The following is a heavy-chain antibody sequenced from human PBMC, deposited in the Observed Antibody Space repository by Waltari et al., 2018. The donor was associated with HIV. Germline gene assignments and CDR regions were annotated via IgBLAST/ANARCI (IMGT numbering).Heavy chain of an antibody. V-gene: IGHV4-30-2*06. CDR3: ARDRFCNGNGCSPSDAFDV. J-gene: IGHJ3*01. CDR2: IYYTGRT. CDR1: GGSVGSSGFS. Sequence: QLRLQESGSGLLKPSQTLSLTCNVSGGSVGSSGFSWSWIRQSPGKGLEWIGYIYYTGRTYYNPSLKSRFNISLDRSKNQFSLRLSYVSAADTAVYYCARDRFCNGNGCSPSDAFDVWGQGRMVTVSS. D-gene: IGHD2-15*01.